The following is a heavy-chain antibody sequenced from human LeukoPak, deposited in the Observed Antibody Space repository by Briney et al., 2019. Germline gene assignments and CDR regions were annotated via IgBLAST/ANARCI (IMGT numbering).Heavy chain of an antibody. D-gene: IGHD3-16*02. V-gene: IGHV1-18*01. Sequence: ASVKVSCKASGYTFTSYGISWVRQAPGQGLEWMGWINTYNGDTIYAQKLQGRVTMTTDTSTRTVYMELRSLRSDDTAIYYCARENVITFGGVIVIPAVDYWGQGSLVTVSS. CDR1: GYTFTSYG. J-gene: IGHJ4*02. CDR2: INTYNGDT. CDR3: ARENVITFGGVIVIPAVDY.